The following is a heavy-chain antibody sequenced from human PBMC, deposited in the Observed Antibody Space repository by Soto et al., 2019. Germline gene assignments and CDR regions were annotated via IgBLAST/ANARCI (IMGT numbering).Heavy chain of an antibody. CDR2: IIPILGIA. V-gene: IGHV1-69*02. D-gene: IGHD3-3*01. CDR1: GGTFSSYT. CDR3: ACSITIFGVAPNPFDY. Sequence: QVQLVQSGAEVKRPGSSVKVSCKASGGTFSSYTISWVRQAPGQGLEWMGRIIPILGIANYAQKFQGRVTITADKSTSTAYMELSSLRSEDTAVYYCACSITIFGVAPNPFDYWGQGTLVTVSS. J-gene: IGHJ4*02.